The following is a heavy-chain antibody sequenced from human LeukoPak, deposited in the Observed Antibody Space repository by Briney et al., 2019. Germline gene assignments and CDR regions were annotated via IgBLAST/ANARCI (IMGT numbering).Heavy chain of an antibody. Sequence: ASVTLSCTASGYTFTSYDINWVRQATGQGLEWMGLMNPNSGNTGYAEKFQGRVTMTRNTSISTAYMELSSVRSEDTAVYYCALVVVPASIYYWGQGTLVTVSP. CDR1: GYTFTSYD. CDR3: ALVVVPASIYY. J-gene: IGHJ4*02. CDR2: MNPNSGNT. D-gene: IGHD2-2*02. V-gene: IGHV1-8*01.